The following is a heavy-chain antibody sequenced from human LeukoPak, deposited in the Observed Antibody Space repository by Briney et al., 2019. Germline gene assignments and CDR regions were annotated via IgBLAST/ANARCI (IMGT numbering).Heavy chain of an antibody. V-gene: IGHV3-53*01. CDR2: IYSDNT. D-gene: IGHD3-22*01. CDR1: GFTVSSNS. CDR3: AKVMDDSSGYHYSALNI. J-gene: IGHJ3*02. Sequence: TGGSLRLSCTVSGFTVSSNSMSWVRQAPGKGLEWVSFIYSDNTHYSDSVKGRFTISRDNSKNTLYLQMNSLRAEDTAVYYCAKVMDDSSGYHYSALNIWGQGTTVTVSS.